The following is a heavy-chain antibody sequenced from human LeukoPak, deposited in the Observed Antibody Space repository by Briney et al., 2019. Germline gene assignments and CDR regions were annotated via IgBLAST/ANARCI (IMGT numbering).Heavy chain of an antibody. CDR3: ARDQSSVAGTTYNWFDP. J-gene: IGHJ5*02. CDR1: GFTFSSYW. D-gene: IGHD6-19*01. CDR2: IKQDGSEK. V-gene: IGHV3-7*01. Sequence: GSLRLSCAASGFTFSSYWMSWVRQAPGKGLEWVANIKQDGSEKYYVDSVKGRFTISRDNAKNSLYLQMNSLRAEDTAVYYCARDQSSVAGTTYNWFDPWGQGTLVTVSS.